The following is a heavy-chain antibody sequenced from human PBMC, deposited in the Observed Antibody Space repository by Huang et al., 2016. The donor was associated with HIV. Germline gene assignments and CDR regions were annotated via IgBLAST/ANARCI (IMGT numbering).Heavy chain of an antibody. V-gene: IGHV1-3*01. J-gene: IGHJ4*02. CDR3: AREFVIFGAPLWPAY. CDR2: INPGNGNT. Sequence: QVQLVQSGAEVKKPGASVKVSCKASGYSFTTYALHWVRQYPGHRLEWMGWINPGNGNTNYSQKFQGRVTITRDTSASTVYMEVSSLTFEDTAVYYCAREFVIFGAPLWPAYWGQGTLISVSS. D-gene: IGHD2-21*01. CDR1: GYSFTTYA.